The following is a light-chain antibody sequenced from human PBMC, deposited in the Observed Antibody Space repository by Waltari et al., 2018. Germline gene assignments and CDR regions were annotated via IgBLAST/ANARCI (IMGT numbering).Light chain of an antibody. CDR3: CSYAGSRTWV. V-gene: IGLV2-23*02. J-gene: IGLJ3*02. CDR1: SSDIGTFNL. Sequence: QSALTQPASVSVSPGQSISISCIGTSSDIGTFNLVSWFLQSPGPAPKLLLYDVSQRPSGVSNRFSGSKSGNTASLTISGLQAEDEAIYYCCSYAGSRTWVFGGGAKLTVL. CDR2: DVS.